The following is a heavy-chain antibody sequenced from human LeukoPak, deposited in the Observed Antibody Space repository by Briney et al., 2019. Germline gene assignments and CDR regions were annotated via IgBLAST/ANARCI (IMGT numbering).Heavy chain of an antibody. CDR3: ARKRSKSSSAAFDI. Sequence: GGPLRLSCAACGFIFSDHYMSWLRQAPGKGLEWGSYIRSSGNTIFYADSVKGRFTISWDNAKNSLYLQMNGLRAEDTAVYYCARKRSKSSSAAFDIWGQGTMGTVSA. D-gene: IGHD6-6*01. CDR1: GFIFSDHY. CDR2: IRSSGNTI. J-gene: IGHJ3*02. V-gene: IGHV3-11*01.